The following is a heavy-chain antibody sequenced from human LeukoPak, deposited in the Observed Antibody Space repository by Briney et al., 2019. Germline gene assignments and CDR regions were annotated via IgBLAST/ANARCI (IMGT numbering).Heavy chain of an antibody. CDR2: IKQDGSEK. J-gene: IGHJ4*02. CDR3: ARDMYSSGWYADY. D-gene: IGHD6-19*01. CDR1: GFTFSSYW. Sequence: GGSLRLSCAASGFTFSSYWMSWVRQAPGKGLEWVANIKQDGSEKYYVDSVKGRFTISRDNAKNSLYLQMNSLRAEDTAVYYCARDMYSSGWYADYWGQGTLVTVSS. V-gene: IGHV3-7*01.